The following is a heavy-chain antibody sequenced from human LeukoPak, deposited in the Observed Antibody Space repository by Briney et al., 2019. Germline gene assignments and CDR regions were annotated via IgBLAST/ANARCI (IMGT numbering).Heavy chain of an antibody. CDR1: GYTFTSYG. J-gene: IGHJ4*02. CDR3: ARDLKRGYSSGRYSWGTGSSNDY. V-gene: IGHV1-18*01. CDR2: ISAYNGNT. D-gene: IGHD6-19*01. Sequence: ASVKVSCKASGYTFTSYGISWVRQAPGQGLEWMGWISAYNGNTNYAQKLQGRVTMATDTSTSTAYMELRSLRSDDTAVYYCARDLKRGYSSGRYSWGTGSSNDYWGQGTLVTVSS.